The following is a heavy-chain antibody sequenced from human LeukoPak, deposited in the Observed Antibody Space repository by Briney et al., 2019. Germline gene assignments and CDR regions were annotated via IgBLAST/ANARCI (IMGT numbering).Heavy chain of an antibody. D-gene: IGHD6-19*01. CDR1: GFTFSSYA. V-gene: IGHV3-20*04. CDR3: AKDMLAVAGPGAFDY. CDR2: INWNGGST. J-gene: IGHJ4*02. Sequence: GGSLRLSCAASGFTFSSYAMSWVRQAPGKGLEWVSGINWNGGSTGYADSVKGRFTIPRDNAKNSLYLQMNSLRAEDTALYYCAKDMLAVAGPGAFDYWGQGTLVTVSS.